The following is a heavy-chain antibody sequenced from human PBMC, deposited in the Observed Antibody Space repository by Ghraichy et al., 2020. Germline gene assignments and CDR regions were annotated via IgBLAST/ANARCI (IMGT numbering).Heavy chain of an antibody. J-gene: IGHJ6*02. Sequence: SETLSLTCAVYGGSFSGYYWSWIRQPPGKGLEWIGEINHSGSTNYNPSLKSRVTISVDTSKNQFSLQLSSVTAADTAVYYCARPRGKLFDYGMDVWGQGTTVTVSS. D-gene: IGHD4-23*01. CDR3: ARPRGKLFDYGMDV. CDR2: INHSGST. V-gene: IGHV4-34*01. CDR1: GGSFSGYY.